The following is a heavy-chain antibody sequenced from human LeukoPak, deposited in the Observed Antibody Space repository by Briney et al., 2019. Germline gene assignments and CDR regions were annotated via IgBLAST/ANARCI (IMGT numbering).Heavy chain of an antibody. D-gene: IGHD1-26*01. V-gene: IGHV1-2*02. CDR2: INPNSGGT. J-gene: IGHJ4*02. CDR1: VYTFTGYY. Sequence: ASVKVSCKASVYTFTGYYMHWVRQAPGQGLEWMGWINPNSGGTNYAQKFQGRVTMTRDTSISTDYMELSRLRSDDTAVYYCAREQWELYFDYWGQGTLVTVSS. CDR3: AREQWELYFDY.